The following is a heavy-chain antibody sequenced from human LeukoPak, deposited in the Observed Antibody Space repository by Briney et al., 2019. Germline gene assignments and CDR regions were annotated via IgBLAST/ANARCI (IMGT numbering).Heavy chain of an antibody. CDR1: GFTFSSYA. V-gene: IGHV3-30*04. D-gene: IGHD3-22*01. CDR2: ISYDGSNK. Sequence: GRSLRLSCAASGFTFSSYAMRWVRQAPGKGLEWVAVISYDGSNKYCADSVKGRFTISRDNSKNTLYLQMNSLRTEDTAVYYCARDPSYYYDSSGYFDYWGQGTLVTVSS. CDR3: ARDPSYYYDSSGYFDY. J-gene: IGHJ4*02.